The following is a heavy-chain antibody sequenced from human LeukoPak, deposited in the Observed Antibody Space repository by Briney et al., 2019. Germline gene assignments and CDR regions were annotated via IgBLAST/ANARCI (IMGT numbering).Heavy chain of an antibody. D-gene: IGHD6-13*01. CDR1: GFTFSTYA. CDR2: ISGSGGST. V-gene: IGHV3-23*01. J-gene: IGHJ4*02. CDR3: AKGPRQQLVTRFDN. Sequence: GGSLRLSCAASGFTFSTYAMSWVRQAPGKGLEWVSDISGSGGSTYYADSVKGRFTVSRDNSKNTLYLQMSSLRADGTAVYYCAKGPRQQLVTRFDNWGQGTLVTVSS.